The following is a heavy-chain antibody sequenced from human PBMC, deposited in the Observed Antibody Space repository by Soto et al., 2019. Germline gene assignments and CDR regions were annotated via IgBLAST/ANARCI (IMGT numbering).Heavy chain of an antibody. CDR3: ARPGGSGWFYFDS. Sequence: SETLSLTCAVSGGSISSSNWWSWVRQPPGKGLEWIGEIYHSGSTNYNPSLKSRVTISVDTSKNQFSLKLSSVTAADTAVYYCARPGGSGWFYFDSWGQGSQVTVSS. J-gene: IGHJ4*02. D-gene: IGHD6-13*01. CDR1: GGSISSSNW. CDR2: IYHSGST. V-gene: IGHV4-4*02.